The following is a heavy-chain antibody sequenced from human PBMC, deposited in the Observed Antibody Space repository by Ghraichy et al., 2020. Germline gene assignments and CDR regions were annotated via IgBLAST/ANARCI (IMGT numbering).Heavy chain of an antibody. D-gene: IGHD6-13*01. J-gene: IGHJ4*02. V-gene: IGHV3-30*02. CDR1: GFTFSSYG. Sequence: GGSLRLSCAASGFTFSSYGMHWVRQAPGKGLEWVAFIRYDGSNKYYADSVKGRFTISRDNSKNTLYLQMNSLRAEDTAVYYCAKQLKAAAAPPYFDYWGQGTLVTVSS. CDR3: AKQLKAAAAPPYFDY. CDR2: IRYDGSNK.